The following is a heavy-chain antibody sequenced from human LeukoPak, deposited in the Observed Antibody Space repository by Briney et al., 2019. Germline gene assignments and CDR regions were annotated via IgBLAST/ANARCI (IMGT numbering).Heavy chain of an antibody. CDR1: GFTFSSYE. J-gene: IGHJ3*02. CDR2: ISSSGSTI. V-gene: IGHV3-48*03. D-gene: IGHD1-20*01. Sequence: GGSLRLSCAASGFTFSSYEMNWVRQAPGKGLEWVSYISSSGSTIYYADSAKGRFTISRDNAKNSLYLQMNSLRAEDTAVYYCARDTAGYYWDAFDIWGQGTMVTVSS. CDR3: ARDTAGYYWDAFDI.